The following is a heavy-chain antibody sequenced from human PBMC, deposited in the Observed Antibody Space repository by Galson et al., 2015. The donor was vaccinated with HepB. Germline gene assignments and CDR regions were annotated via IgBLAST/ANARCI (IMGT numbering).Heavy chain of an antibody. CDR2: IWYDGSEA. J-gene: IGHJ2*01. V-gene: IGHV3-33*01. CDR1: GFNFKNYG. Sequence: SLRLSCAASGFNFKNYGMHWVRQAPGKGLDWVAIIWYDGSEAYYADSVKGRFTISRDNSINTLFLQMNSLRVDDTAVYYCATEYYGDSLPLDVCGRGTLVTVSS. D-gene: IGHD2-21*01. CDR3: ATEYYGDSLPLDV.